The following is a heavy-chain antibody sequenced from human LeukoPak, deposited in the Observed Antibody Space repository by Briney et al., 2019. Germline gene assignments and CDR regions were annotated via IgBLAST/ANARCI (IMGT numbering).Heavy chain of an antibody. J-gene: IGHJ6*02. Sequence: GGSLRLSCAASGFTFSSYAMSWVRQAPGEGMEWVSAISGSGGSTYYADSVKGRFTISRDNSKNTLYLQMNSLRAEDTAVYYCGKGVSYVWEYYYGMDVWGQGTTVTVSS. D-gene: IGHD3-16*01. CDR1: GFTFSSYA. V-gene: IGHV3-23*01. CDR2: ISGSGGST. CDR3: GKGVSYVWEYYYGMDV.